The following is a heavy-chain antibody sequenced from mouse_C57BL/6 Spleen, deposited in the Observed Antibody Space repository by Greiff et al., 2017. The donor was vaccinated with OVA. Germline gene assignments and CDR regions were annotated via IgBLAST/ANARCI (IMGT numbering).Heavy chain of an antibody. D-gene: IGHD1-1*01. J-gene: IGHJ1*03. Sequence: VQGVESGPELVKPGASVKLSCKASGYTFTSYDINWVKQRPGQGLEWIGWIYPRDGSTKYNEKFKGKATLTVDTSSSTAYMELHSLTSEDSAVYFGARRGHYYGSSYWYFDVWGTGTTVTVSS. CDR2: IYPRDGST. V-gene: IGHV1-85*01. CDR3: ARRGHYYGSSYWYFDV. CDR1: GYTFTSYD.